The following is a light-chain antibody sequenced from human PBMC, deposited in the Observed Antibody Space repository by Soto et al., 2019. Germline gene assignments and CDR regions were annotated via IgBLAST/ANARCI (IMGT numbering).Light chain of an antibody. V-gene: IGLV2-8*01. Sequence: QSVLTQPPSASGSPGQSVTISCTGTSSDVGGYNYVSWYQQHPGKAPKLMIYEVSKRPSGVPDRFFGSKSGNTASLTVSGFQGEDEADYYCSAYAGSNNFVVFGGGTQLTVL. CDR1: SSDVGGYNY. J-gene: IGLJ2*01. CDR2: EVS. CDR3: SAYAGSNNFVV.